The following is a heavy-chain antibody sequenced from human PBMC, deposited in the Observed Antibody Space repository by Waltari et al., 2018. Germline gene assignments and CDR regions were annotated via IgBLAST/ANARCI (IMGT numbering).Heavy chain of an antibody. Sequence: EVQLVESGGGLVQPGGALRLSCAASGFTCRRSGIHWVRKFPGKGLMWVSRINNDGSSTVYADSVKGRFTISRDDAKNTVSLQMNNLSAEDTALYYCARAGLLGAFDVWGQGTMVTVSS. CDR1: GFTCRRSG. D-gene: IGHD2-15*01. J-gene: IGHJ3*01. V-gene: IGHV3-74*03. CDR2: INNDGSST. CDR3: ARAGLLGAFDV.